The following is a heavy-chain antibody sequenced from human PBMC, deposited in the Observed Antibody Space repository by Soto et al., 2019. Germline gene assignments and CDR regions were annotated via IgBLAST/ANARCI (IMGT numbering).Heavy chain of an antibody. V-gene: IGHV3-64D*06. D-gene: IGHD3-16*01. J-gene: IGHJ4*02. CDR1: GFIFSSYA. CDR3: VKDTWGWGYFDY. Sequence: GGSLRLSCSASGFIFSSYAMHWVRQAPGKGLDHVSAISGNGETTYDADSVKGRFTISRDDSKNTLYLQMSSLRPEDTAVYYCVKDTWGWGYFDYWGQGILVTVSS. CDR2: ISGNGETT.